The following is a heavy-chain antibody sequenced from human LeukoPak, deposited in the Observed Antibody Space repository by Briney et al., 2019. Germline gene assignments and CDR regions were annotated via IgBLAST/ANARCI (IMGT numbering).Heavy chain of an antibody. Sequence: GGSLRLSCAASGFTFSSYWMHWVRQAPGKGLVWVSAISGSGGSTYYADSVKGRFTISRDNSKNTLYLQMNSLRAEDTAVYYCAKDPTTIWLDWYFDLWGRGTLVTVSS. V-gene: IGHV3-23*01. CDR1: GFTFSSYW. J-gene: IGHJ2*01. CDR3: AKDPTTIWLDWYFDL. CDR2: ISGSGGST. D-gene: IGHD5-24*01.